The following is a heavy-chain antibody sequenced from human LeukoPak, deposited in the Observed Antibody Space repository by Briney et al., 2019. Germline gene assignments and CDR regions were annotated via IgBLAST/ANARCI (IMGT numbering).Heavy chain of an antibody. CDR2: INPNSGGT. D-gene: IGHD3-22*01. J-gene: IGHJ5*02. V-gene: IGHV1-2*02. CDR1: GYTFTGYY. Sequence: ASVKVSCKASGYTFTGYYMHWVRQAPGQGLEWMGWINPNSGGTNYAQKFQGRVTMTRDTSISTAYMGLSRLRSDDTAVYYCARDYYDSSGYYPWGQGILVTVSS. CDR3: ARDYYDSSGYYP.